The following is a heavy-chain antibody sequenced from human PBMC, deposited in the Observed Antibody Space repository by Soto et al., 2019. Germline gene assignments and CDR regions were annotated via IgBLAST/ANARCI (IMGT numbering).Heavy chain of an antibody. V-gene: IGHV1-24*01. Sequence: QVQLVQSGAEVKKPGASVKVSCKVSGYTLTELSMHWVRQAPGKGREWMGGFDPEDGETIYAQKCQGRVTMTEDTSTDTAYMELSSLRSEDTAVYYCSTGDTTMVKANWFDPWGQGTLGTVSS. CDR2: FDPEDGET. CDR3: STGDTTMVKANWFDP. D-gene: IGHD3-10*01. J-gene: IGHJ5*02. CDR1: GYTLTELS.